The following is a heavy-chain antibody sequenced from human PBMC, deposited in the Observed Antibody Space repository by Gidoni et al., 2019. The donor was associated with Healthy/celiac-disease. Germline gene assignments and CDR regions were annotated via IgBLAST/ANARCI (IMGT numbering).Heavy chain of an antibody. CDR1: GGTFSSYA. J-gene: IGHJ6*02. V-gene: IGHV1-69*04. CDR3: AREFGVGAILYYYYGMDV. D-gene: IGHD1-26*01. CDR2: IIPILGIA. Sequence: QVQLVQSGAEVKKPGSSVKVSCKASGGTFSSYAISWVRQAPGQGLEWMGRIIPILGIANYAQKFQGRVTITADKSTSTAYMELSSLRSEDTAVYYCAREFGVGAILYYYYGMDVWGQGTTVTVSS.